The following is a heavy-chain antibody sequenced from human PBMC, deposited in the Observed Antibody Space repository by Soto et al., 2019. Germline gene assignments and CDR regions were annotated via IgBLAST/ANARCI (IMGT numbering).Heavy chain of an antibody. CDR3: AKELDFWSGSCDY. D-gene: IGHD3-3*01. V-gene: IGHV3-23*01. CDR1: GFTFSSYA. J-gene: IGHJ4*02. CDR2: ISGSGGST. Sequence: VQLLESGGGLVQPGGSLRLSCAASGFTFSSYAMSWVRQAPGKGLEWVSAISGSGGSTYYADSVKGRFTIYRDNSKNTLDLQMNSLRARDTAVYYCAKELDFWSGSCDYWGQGTLVTVSS.